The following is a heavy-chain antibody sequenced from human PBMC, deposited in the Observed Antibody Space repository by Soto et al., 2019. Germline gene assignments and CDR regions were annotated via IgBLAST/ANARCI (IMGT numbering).Heavy chain of an antibody. CDR2: VYYSGGA. CDR1: GGSISGYY. CDR3: TRDGDGRMTTNPYYYYGMDV. D-gene: IGHD2-21*02. Sequence: SETLSLTCTVSGGSISGYYWSWIRQPPGKGLEWIGNVYYSGGAKYNPSVKRRVSISVDTSKNQFSLNLSSVTAADTAVYYCTRDGDGRMTTNPYYYYGMDVWGPGITVTVSS. J-gene: IGHJ6*02. V-gene: IGHV4-59*01.